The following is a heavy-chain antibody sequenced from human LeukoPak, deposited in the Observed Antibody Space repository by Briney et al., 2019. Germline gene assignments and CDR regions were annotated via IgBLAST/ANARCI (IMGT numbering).Heavy chain of an antibody. CDR1: GFTFSTYA. V-gene: IGHV3-23*01. CDR2: IGGSGGST. CDR3: AKADRRSDLPYYFDY. J-gene: IGHJ4*02. Sequence: GGTLRLSCAASGFTFSTYAMSWVRQAPGKGLEWVSAIGGSGGSTYYADSVKGRFSISRDDSKNTLYLQMNSLRAEDTAVYYCAKADRRSDLPYYFDYWGQGTLVTVSS.